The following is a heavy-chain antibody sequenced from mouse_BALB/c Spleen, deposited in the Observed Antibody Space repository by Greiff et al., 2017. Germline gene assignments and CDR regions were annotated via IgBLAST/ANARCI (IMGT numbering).Heavy chain of an antibody. CDR3: ARQGGLRRRSYWYFDV. CDR1: GFTFSSYA. Sequence: EVMLVESGGGLVKPGGSLKLSCAASGFTFSSYAMSWVRQTPEKRLEWVASISSGGSTYYPDSVKGRFTISRDNARNILYLQMSSLRSEDTAMYYCARQGGLRRRSYWYFDVWGAGTTVTVSS. D-gene: IGHD2-4*01. V-gene: IGHV5-6-5*01. CDR2: ISSGGST. J-gene: IGHJ1*01.